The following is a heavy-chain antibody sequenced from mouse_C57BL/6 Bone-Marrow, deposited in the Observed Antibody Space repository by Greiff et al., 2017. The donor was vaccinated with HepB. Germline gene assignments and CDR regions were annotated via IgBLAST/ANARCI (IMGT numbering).Heavy chain of an antibody. J-gene: IGHJ4*01. Sequence: EVMLVESGGGLVQPKGSLKLSCAASGFSFNTYAMNWVRQAPGKGLEWVARIRSKSNNYATYYADSVKDRFTISRDDSESMLYLQMTNLKTEDTAMYYCVRGGDGSRTGAMDYWGQGTSVTVSS. D-gene: IGHD1-1*01. CDR3: VRGGDGSRTGAMDY. CDR1: GFSFNTYA. CDR2: IRSKSNNYAT. V-gene: IGHV10-1*01.